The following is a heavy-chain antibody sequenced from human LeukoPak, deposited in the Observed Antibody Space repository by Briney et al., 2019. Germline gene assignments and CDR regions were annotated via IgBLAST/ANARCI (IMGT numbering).Heavy chain of an antibody. CDR3: ATDRNWFDP. CDR2: LKSRGQGGTA. V-gene: IGHV3-15*01. J-gene: IGHJ5*02. CDR1: GFTFNTAY. Sequence: PGGSLRLSCAASGFTFNTAYMSWLRQTPGKGLEWVGRLKSRGQGGTADYAAPVKGRFTISRDDSKNTLYLQMNSLKIEDTGVYYCATDRNWFDPWGQGTPVTVSS.